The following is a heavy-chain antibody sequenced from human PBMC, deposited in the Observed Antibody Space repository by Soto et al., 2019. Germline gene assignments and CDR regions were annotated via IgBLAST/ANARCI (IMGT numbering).Heavy chain of an antibody. CDR3: AKDSTVNTSLYSSYYGLDV. J-gene: IGHJ6*02. CDR2: ISGRGGST. V-gene: IGHV3-23*01. D-gene: IGHD3-16*01. Sequence: GGSLRLSCTASGFTFSNYAMSWVRQAPDKGLEWVSAISGRGGSTYYADSVKGRFTISRDNSKNTLYLQMNSLRAEDTALYYFAKDSTVNTSLYSSYYGLDVWGQGTTVTVSS. CDR1: GFTFSNYA.